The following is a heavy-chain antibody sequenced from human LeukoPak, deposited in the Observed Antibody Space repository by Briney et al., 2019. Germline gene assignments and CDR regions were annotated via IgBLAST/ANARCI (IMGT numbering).Heavy chain of an antibody. D-gene: IGHD3-10*01. CDR3: AKDPLVRGVTYDY. CDR1: GFTFSSYE. CDR2: ISVSGSTI. V-gene: IGHV3-48*03. J-gene: IGHJ4*02. Sequence: PGGSLRLSCAAPGFTFSSYEMNWVRQAPGKGLEWVSYISVSGSTISYADSVKGRFTISRDNSKNTLYLQMNSLRAEDTAVYYRAKDPLVRGVTYDYWGQGTLVTVSS.